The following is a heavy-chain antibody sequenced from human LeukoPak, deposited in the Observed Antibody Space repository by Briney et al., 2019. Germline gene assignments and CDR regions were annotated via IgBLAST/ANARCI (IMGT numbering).Heavy chain of an antibody. Sequence: GGSLRLSCAASGFTFSSYWMSWVRQAPGKGLEWVANIKKDGSEKYYVDSVKGRFTISRDNAKTSLYLQMNSLRAEDTAVYYCARHLFKVGATDAFDIWGQGTMVTVSS. CDR1: GFTFSSYW. V-gene: IGHV3-7*01. D-gene: IGHD1-26*01. CDR2: IKKDGSEK. J-gene: IGHJ3*02. CDR3: ARHLFKVGATDAFDI.